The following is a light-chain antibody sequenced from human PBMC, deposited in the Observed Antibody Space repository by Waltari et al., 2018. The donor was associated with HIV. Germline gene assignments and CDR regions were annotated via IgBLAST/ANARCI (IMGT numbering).Light chain of an antibody. CDR1: SSDVWSYTL. Sequence: QSALTQPASVSVSPGQSITISCTGTSSDVWSYTLVSWYQQHPGKAPKLIIDEVSKRPSGVSNRFSGSKSGSTASLTISGLQPEDEADYCCCSYASTTDTYVVFGGGTKLTVL. CDR3: CSYASTTDTYVV. CDR2: EVS. J-gene: IGLJ2*01. V-gene: IGLV2-23*02.